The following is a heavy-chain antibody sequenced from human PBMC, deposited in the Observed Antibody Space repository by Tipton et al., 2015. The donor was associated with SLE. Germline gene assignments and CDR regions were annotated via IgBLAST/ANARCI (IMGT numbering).Heavy chain of an antibody. J-gene: IGHJ4*02. CDR3: AKDRPDNWNDARFDY. D-gene: IGHD1-20*01. V-gene: IGHV3-23*01. CDR2: IRRSGGNT. CDR1: GFTFSSYA. Sequence: GSLRLSCEASGFTFSSYAMSWVRQAPGKGLDWISTIRRSGGNTYYADSVKGRFTVSRDDSRNTVYLQMNSLRAEDTAVYYCAKDRPDNWNDARFDYWGQGTLVTVSS.